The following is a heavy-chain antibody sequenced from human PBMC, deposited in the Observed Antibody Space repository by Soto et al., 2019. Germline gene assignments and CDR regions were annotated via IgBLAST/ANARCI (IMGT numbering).Heavy chain of an antibody. CDR3: VRVFDSCGWNWFDP. V-gene: IGHV3-48*02. J-gene: IGHJ5*02. D-gene: IGHD6-19*01. CDR1: GFTFSSYS. CDR2: ISSSSSSI. Sequence: EVQLVESGGGLVQPGGSLRLSCAASGFTFSSYSMNWVRQAPGKGLEWVSFISSSSSSIYYSDSVRGRFTISRDNAKNSLYLQMNSLRDEDTAVYYCVRVFDSCGWNWFDPWGQGTLVTVSS.